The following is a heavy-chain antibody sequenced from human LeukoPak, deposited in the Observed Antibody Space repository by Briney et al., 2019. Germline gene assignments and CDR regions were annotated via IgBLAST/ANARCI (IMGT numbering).Heavy chain of an antibody. CDR2: ISSSSSYI. CDR1: GFTFSSYS. J-gene: IGHJ4*02. CDR3: ARVGPAGNEYGSGGYYY. Sequence: GGSLRLSCAASGFTFSSYSMNWVRQAPGKGLEWVSSISSSSSYIFYADSVKGRFTISRDNAKNALYLQMNSLRTEDTAVYYCARVGPAGNEYGSGGYYYWGQGSLVTVSS. D-gene: IGHD3-10*01. V-gene: IGHV3-21*01.